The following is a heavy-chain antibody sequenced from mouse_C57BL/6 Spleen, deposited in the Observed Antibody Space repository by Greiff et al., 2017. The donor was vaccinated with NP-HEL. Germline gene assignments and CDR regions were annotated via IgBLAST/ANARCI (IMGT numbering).Heavy chain of an antibody. D-gene: IGHD2-1*01. Sequence: VQLQQSGPGLVQPSQSLSITCTVSGFSFTSYGVHWVRQSPGKGLEWLGVIWRGGSTDYNAAFMSRLSITKNNPTSQVFLKMNSLQADDSAIYYCAKDGNEAYWGQGTLVTVSS. CDR1: GFSFTSYG. J-gene: IGHJ3*01. V-gene: IGHV2-5*01. CDR2: IWRGGST. CDR3: AKDGNEAY.